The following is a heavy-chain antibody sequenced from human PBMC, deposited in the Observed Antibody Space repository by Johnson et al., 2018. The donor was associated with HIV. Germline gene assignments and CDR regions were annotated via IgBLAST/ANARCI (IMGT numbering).Heavy chain of an antibody. V-gene: IGHV3-74*02. CDR2: ISSDGSST. CDR1: GFTFSSYW. Sequence: QLVESGGGLVQPGGSLILSCAASGFTFSSYWMHWVRQAPGKGLVWVSRISSDGSSTYYADSVKGRFTISRDNAKNTMFVQMNSLRAEDTAVYYCARSGPNWAFDFWGQGTMVTVSS. CDR3: ARSGPNWAFDF. D-gene: IGHD1-1*01. J-gene: IGHJ3*01.